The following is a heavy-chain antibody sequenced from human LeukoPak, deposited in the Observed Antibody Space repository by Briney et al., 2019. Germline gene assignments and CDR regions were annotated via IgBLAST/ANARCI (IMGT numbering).Heavy chain of an antibody. V-gene: IGHV3-33*01. J-gene: IGHJ4*02. CDR1: GFTFSSYG. CDR2: IWYDGSNK. D-gene: IGHD5-24*01. CDR3: ARDFNAMATITLLFDY. Sequence: PGGSLRLSCAASGFTFSSYGMHWARQAPGKGLEWVAVIWYDGSNKYYADSVKGRFTISRDNSKNTLYLQMNSLRAEDTAVYYCARDFNAMATITLLFDYWGQGTLVTVSS.